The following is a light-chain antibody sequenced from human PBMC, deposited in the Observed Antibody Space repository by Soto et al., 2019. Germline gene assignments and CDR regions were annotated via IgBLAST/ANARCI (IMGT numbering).Light chain of an antibody. Sequence: QSALTQPPSASGSPGQSVTISCTGTSSDVGGYNCVSWYQQHPGKAPKLMIYEVTKRPSGVPDRFSGSKSDNAASLTVSGLQAEEEDDYYCSSYAGSNTVIFGGGTKLTVL. V-gene: IGLV2-8*01. CDR2: EVT. CDR1: SSDVGGYNC. J-gene: IGLJ2*01. CDR3: SSYAGSNTVI.